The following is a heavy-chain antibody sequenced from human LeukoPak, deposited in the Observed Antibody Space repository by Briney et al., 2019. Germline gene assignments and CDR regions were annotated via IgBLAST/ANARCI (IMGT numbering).Heavy chain of an antibody. V-gene: IGHV3-23*01. CDR2: ISGGKDST. CDR1: GFTFSSYA. CDR3: ATKRGQGTQLNYNWFDP. Sequence: QPGGSLRLSCAASGFTFSSYAMYWVRQAPGKGLEWVSAISGGKDSTYYADSVKGRFTISRDNSRSTLYLQMNSLRAEDTAIYYCATKRGQGTQLNYNWFDPWGQGTLVTVSS. J-gene: IGHJ5*02. D-gene: IGHD1-1*01.